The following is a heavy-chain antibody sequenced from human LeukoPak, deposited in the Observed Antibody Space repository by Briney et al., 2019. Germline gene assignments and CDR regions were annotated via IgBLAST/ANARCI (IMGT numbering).Heavy chain of an antibody. D-gene: IGHD5-12*01. Sequence: QAGGSLGLSCAASGFTISTYWMSWVRQAPGKGLGWVANTNQEGSEKYYVDSVKGRFTISKDNAKNSLYLQMNSLRAGDTAVYYCARDPKWLDYWGQGTQVTVSS. CDR3: ARDPKWLDY. CDR1: GFTISTYW. CDR2: TNQEGSEK. V-gene: IGHV3-7*01. J-gene: IGHJ4*02.